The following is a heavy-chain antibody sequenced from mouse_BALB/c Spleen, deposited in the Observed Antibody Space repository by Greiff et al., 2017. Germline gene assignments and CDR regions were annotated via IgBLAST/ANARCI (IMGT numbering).Heavy chain of an antibody. Sequence: VKLQESGPGLVQPSQSLSITCTVSGFSLTSYGVHWVRQSPGKGLEWLGVIWSGGSTDYNAAFISRLSISKDNSKSQVFFKMNSLQANDTAIYYCARSYDYDGYYYAMDYWGQGTSVTVSS. D-gene: IGHD2-4*01. CDR2: IWSGGST. J-gene: IGHJ4*01. V-gene: IGHV2-2*02. CDR3: ARSYDYDGYYYAMDY. CDR1: GFSLTSYG.